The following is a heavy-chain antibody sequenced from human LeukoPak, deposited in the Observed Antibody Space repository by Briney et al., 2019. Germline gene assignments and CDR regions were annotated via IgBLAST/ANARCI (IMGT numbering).Heavy chain of an antibody. V-gene: IGHV4-61*02. Sequence: SETLSLTCTVSGGSISSGSYYWSWIRQPAGKGLEWIGRIYTSGSTDYNPSLKSRVTISVDTSKNQFSLKLSSVTAADTAVYYCASLRRVTVTNSYNWFDPWGQGTLVTVSS. J-gene: IGHJ5*02. CDR3: ASLRRVTVTNSYNWFDP. D-gene: IGHD4-17*01. CDR2: IYTSGST. CDR1: GGSISSGSYY.